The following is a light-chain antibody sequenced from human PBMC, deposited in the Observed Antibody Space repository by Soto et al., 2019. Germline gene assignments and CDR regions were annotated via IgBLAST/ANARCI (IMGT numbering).Light chain of an antibody. Sequence: QSALTQPPSASGSPGQSVTISCTGTSSDVGGYNYVSWYQQHPGKAPKLVIYEVTKRPSGVPDRFSGSKSGNTASLTVSGLQAEDEADYYCSSLTGASTICGTGTYVT. V-gene: IGLV2-8*01. J-gene: IGLJ1*01. CDR3: SSLTGASTI. CDR1: SSDVGGYNY. CDR2: EVT.